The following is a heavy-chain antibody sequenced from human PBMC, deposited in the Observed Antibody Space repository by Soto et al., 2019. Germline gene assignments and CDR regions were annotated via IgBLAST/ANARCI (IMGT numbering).Heavy chain of an antibody. CDR3: ARYEGGYFYGMDV. Sequence: SVKVSCKASGGNFASYAIFWVRQAPGQGLEWMGGIIPIFGTPTYAQKFQGRVTIKADKPTNTAYMEMNSLRFEDTAVYYCARYEGGYFYGMDVWGQGTTVTVSS. V-gene: IGHV1-69*06. CDR2: IIPIFGTP. D-gene: IGHD3-9*01. J-gene: IGHJ6*02. CDR1: GGNFASYA.